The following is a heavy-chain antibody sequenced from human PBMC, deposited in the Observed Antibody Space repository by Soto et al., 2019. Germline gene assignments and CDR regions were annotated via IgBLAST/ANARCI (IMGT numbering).Heavy chain of an antibody. J-gene: IGHJ4*02. V-gene: IGHV3-33*01. CDR1: GFTFSSYG. CDR3: ATSEYSYPRSGDNFDY. Sequence: GGSLRLSCAASGFTFSSYGMHWVRQAPGKGLEWVAVIWYDGSNKYYADSVKGRFTISRDNSKNTLYLQMNSLRAEDTAVYYCATSEYSYPRSGDNFDYWAREPWSPSP. CDR2: IWYDGSNK. D-gene: IGHD5-18*01.